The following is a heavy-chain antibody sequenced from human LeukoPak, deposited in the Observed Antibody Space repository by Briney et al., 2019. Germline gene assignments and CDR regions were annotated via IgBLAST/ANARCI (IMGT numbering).Heavy chain of an antibody. D-gene: IGHD6-13*01. CDR2: LYYNGST. V-gene: IGHV4-38-2*02. J-gene: IGHJ4*02. Sequence: SETLSLTCTVSGFSISRGYFWGWIRQPPGKGLDWVGSLYYNGSTYYNPSLKGRVTISIDRAKNQLSLNLSSVTAADTAVYYCARVGLGSSWSRDDFWGQGILVAVSS. CDR1: GFSISRGYF. CDR3: ARVGLGSSWSRDDF.